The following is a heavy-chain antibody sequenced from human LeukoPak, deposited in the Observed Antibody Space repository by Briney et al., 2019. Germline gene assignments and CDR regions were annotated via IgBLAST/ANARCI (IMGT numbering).Heavy chain of an antibody. Sequence: SETLSLTCTVSGGSISSYYWSWIRQPPGKGLEWIGYIYYSGNTNYNPSLTSRVTISIDTSKNQFSLKLSSVTAAGTAVYYCARVNGGSSRYFDFWGQGILVTVSS. V-gene: IGHV4-59*08. CDR2: IYYSGNT. J-gene: IGHJ4*02. D-gene: IGHD4-23*01. CDR1: GGSISSYY. CDR3: ARVNGGSSRYFDF.